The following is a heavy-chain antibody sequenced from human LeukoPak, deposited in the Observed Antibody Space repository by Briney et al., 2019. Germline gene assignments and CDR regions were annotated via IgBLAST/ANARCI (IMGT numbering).Heavy chain of an antibody. J-gene: IGHJ6*02. CDR3: ARDDILTGYYYYYYGMDV. D-gene: IGHD3-9*01. Sequence: GGSLRLSCAASGFTFSDYYMSWIRQAPGKGLEWVSYISSSGSTIYYADSVKGRFTISRDNAKNSLYLQMNSLRAEDTAVYYCARDDILTGYYYYYYGMDVWGQGTTVTVSS. CDR1: GFTFSDYY. CDR2: ISSSGSTI. V-gene: IGHV3-11*01.